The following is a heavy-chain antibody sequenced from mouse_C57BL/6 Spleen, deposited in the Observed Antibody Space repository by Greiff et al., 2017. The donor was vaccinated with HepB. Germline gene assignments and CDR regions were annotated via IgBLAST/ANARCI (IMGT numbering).Heavy chain of an antibody. J-gene: IGHJ2*01. CDR2: ISSGSSTI. CDR1: GFTFSDYG. V-gene: IGHV5-17*01. Sequence: EVKLMESGGGLVKPGGSLKLSCAASGFTFSDYGMHWVRQAPEKGLEWVAYISSGSSTIYYADTVKGRFTISRDNAKNTLFLQMTSLRSEDTAMYCCGGLTGGVDYWGQGTTLTVSS. D-gene: IGHD4-1*01. CDR3: GGLTGGVDY.